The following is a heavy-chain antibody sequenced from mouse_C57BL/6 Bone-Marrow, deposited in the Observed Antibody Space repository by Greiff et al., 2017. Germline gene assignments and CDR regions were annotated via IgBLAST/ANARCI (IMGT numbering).Heavy chain of an antibody. CDR1: GFTFSDFY. CDR2: SRNKANDYTT. Sequence: EVQLVASGGGLVQSGRSLRLSCATSGFTFSDFYMEWVRQAPGQGLEWIAASRNKANDYTTEYSASVKGRFIVSRDTSQSILYLQMNALRAEDTAIYYCARDEFAYWGQGTLVTVSA. V-gene: IGHV7-1*01. CDR3: ARDEFAY. J-gene: IGHJ3*01.